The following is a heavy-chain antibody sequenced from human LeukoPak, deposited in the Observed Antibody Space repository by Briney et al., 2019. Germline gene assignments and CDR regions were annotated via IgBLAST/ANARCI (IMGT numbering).Heavy chain of an antibody. V-gene: IGHV1-46*01. CDR1: GHTFTTYY. J-gene: IGHJ5*02. D-gene: IGHD1-14*01. CDR2: INPSGDGA. CDR3: AKETPNTGWFDP. Sequence: ASVKVSCKASGHTFTTYYVHLVRQAPGQGLEWMGVINPSGDGANYPQRFQGRVTLTRDTSTSTVYMELSSLRSEDTAIYYCAKETPNTGWFDPWGQGTLVTVSS.